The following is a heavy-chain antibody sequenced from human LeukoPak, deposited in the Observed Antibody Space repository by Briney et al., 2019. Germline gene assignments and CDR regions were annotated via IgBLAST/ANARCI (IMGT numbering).Heavy chain of an antibody. CDR1: GYTLTELS. Sequence: EASVKVSCKVSGYTLTELSMHWVRQAPGKGLEGMGGFDPEDGETIYAQKFQGRVTMTEDTSTDTAYMELSSLRSEDTAVYYCATAPNYYDSSGYYYFDYWGQGTLVTVSS. D-gene: IGHD3-22*01. CDR2: FDPEDGET. CDR3: ATAPNYYDSSGYYYFDY. J-gene: IGHJ4*02. V-gene: IGHV1-24*01.